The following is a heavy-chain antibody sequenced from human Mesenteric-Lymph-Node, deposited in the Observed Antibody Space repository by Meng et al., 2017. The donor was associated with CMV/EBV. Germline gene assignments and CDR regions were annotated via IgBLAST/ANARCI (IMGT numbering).Heavy chain of an antibody. D-gene: IGHD5-18*01. CDR1: GGSINSDLDC. Sequence: SLTSPFSGGSINSDLDCWGWVRQPPGKGLEWIGSVYYNGNTYYNPSLNSRVTISVDTSKNHFSLKLNSVTAADTAIYYCATTSYGPSFWGQGTLVTVSS. J-gene: IGHJ4*02. V-gene: IGHV4-39*01. CDR3: ATTSYGPSF. CDR2: VYYNGNT.